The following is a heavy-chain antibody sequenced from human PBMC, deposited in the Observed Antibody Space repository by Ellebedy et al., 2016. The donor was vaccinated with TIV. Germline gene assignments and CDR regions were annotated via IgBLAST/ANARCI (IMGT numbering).Heavy chain of an antibody. CDR1: GYTFTSYY. J-gene: IGHJ4*02. Sequence: ASVKVSCKASGYTFTSYYMHWVRQAPGQGLEWMGIINPSGGSTSYARKFQGRVTMTRDTSTSTVYMELSSLRSEDTAVYYCARAYYYDSSGYYVGPFYWGQGTLVTVSS. D-gene: IGHD3-22*01. CDR2: INPSGGST. CDR3: ARAYYYDSSGYYVGPFY. V-gene: IGHV1-46*01.